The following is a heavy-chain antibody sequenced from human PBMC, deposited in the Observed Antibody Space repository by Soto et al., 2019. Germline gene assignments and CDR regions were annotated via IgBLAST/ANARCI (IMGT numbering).Heavy chain of an antibody. D-gene: IGHD3-10*01. V-gene: IGHV1-8*01. Sequence: QVQLVQSGAEVKKPGASVKVSCKASGYTFTSYDINWVRQATGQGLEWMGWMNPNSGNTGYAQKFQGRVTMTRNTNIGNTGYGKKFQGRVAMTRNTSTSTAYMELSSLRSEDTAVYYCARAVDYRGPYYYYYYMDVWGKGTTVTVSS. CDR3: TSTAYMELSSLRSEDTAVYYCARAVDYRGPYYYYYYMDV. CDR2: MNPNSGNT. CDR1: GYTFTSYD. J-gene: IGHJ6*03.